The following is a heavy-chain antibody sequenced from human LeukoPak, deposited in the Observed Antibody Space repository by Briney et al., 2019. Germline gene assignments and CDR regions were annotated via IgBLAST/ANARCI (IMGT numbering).Heavy chain of an antibody. V-gene: IGHV4-59*01. CDR3: ACTTGIAAAGTFYYYGMDV. D-gene: IGHD6-13*01. Sequence: WETLSLTCTVSGGSISSYYWSWIRQPPGKGLEWIGYIYYSGSTNYNPSLKSRVTISVDTSKNQFSLKLSSVTAADTAVYYCACTTGIAAAGTFYYYGMDVWGQGTTVTVSS. J-gene: IGHJ6*02. CDR1: GGSISSYY. CDR2: IYYSGST.